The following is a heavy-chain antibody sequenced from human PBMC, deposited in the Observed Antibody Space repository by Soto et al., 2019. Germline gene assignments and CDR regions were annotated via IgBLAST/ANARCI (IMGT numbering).Heavy chain of an antibody. Sequence: PGGSLRLSCEASGFIFSRFYMGWVRQAPGKGLEWVANIKQEGSERYYGDSVKGRFTISRDNAKSSLFLEMNSLRADDTAVYYCASDTFWGQGTLVTVSS. V-gene: IGHV3-7*01. CDR2: IKQEGSER. J-gene: IGHJ4*02. D-gene: IGHD3-9*01. CDR3: ASDTF. CDR1: GFIFSRFY.